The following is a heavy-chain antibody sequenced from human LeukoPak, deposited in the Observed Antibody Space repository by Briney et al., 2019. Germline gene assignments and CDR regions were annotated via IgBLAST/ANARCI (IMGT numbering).Heavy chain of an antibody. CDR3: ARAVVGVVPAAVPYDAFDI. D-gene: IGHD2-2*01. J-gene: IGHJ3*02. CDR2: IIPIFGTA. Sequence: ASVKVSRKASGGTFSSYAISWVRQAPGQGLEWMGGIIPIFGTANYAQKFQGRVTITTDESTSTAYMELSSLRSEDTAVYYCARAVVGVVPAAVPYDAFDIWGQGTMVTVSS. V-gene: IGHV1-69*05. CDR1: GGTFSSYA.